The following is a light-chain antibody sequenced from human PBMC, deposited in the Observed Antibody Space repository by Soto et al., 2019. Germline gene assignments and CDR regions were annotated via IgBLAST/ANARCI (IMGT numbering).Light chain of an antibody. CDR1: HSVSGY. CDR3: QQRTTWPST. Sequence: EIVLTQSPATLSLSPGNRATLSCSASHSVSGYLASYQQKPGQAPRRLIYDASNRATGFPARFSGSGSGTDFTLTTTSLAPEAFAVYYCQQRTTWPSTVGGGTKVAI. J-gene: IGKJ4*01. CDR2: DAS. V-gene: IGKV3-11*01.